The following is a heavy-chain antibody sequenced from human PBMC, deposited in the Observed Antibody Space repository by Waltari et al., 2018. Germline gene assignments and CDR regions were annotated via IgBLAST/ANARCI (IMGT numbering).Heavy chain of an antibody. J-gene: IGHJ4*02. Sequence: EVQLVESGGGLVQPGGSLRLSCAASGFTFSNYLMTWVRQATGKGLEGVVNIKQDGSEKYYVDSVKGRFTISRDNAKNSLYLQMNSLRAEDTAVYYCARGRATNDYWGQGTLVTVSS. CDR2: IKQDGSEK. CDR3: ARGRATNDY. CDR1: GFTFSNYL. V-gene: IGHV3-7*01.